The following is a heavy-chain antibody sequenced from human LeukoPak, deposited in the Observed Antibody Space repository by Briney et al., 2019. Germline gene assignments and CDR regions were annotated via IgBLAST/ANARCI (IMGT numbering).Heavy chain of an antibody. CDR3: ATVVSSGWYDY. CDR2: IYYTGST. CDR1: GGSISYYY. J-gene: IGHJ4*02. Sequence: SETLSLTCTGSGGSISYYYWSWIRQPPGKGLEWIGYIYYTGSTNYNPSLKSRVTISVDTSKNQFSLKLSSVTAADTAVYYCATVVSSGWYDYWGQGTLVTVSS. D-gene: IGHD6-19*01. V-gene: IGHV4-59*12.